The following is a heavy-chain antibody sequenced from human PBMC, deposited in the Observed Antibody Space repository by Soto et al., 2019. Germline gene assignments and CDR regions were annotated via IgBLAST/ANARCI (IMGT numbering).Heavy chain of an antibody. CDR2: IIPIFGTA. D-gene: IGHD3-3*01. Sequence: QVQLVQSGAEVKKPGSSVKVSCKASGGTFSSYAISWVRQAPGQGLEWMGGIIPIFGTANYAQKFQGRVTITADEYTSTAYMELSSLRSEDTAVYYCARADTSFGVVISSGWFDPWGQGTLVTVSS. CDR1: GGTFSSYA. CDR3: ARADTSFGVVISSGWFDP. J-gene: IGHJ5*02. V-gene: IGHV1-69*01.